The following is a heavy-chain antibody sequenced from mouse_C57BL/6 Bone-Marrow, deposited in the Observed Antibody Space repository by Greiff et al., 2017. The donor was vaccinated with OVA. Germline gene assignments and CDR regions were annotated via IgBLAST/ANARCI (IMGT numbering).Heavy chain of an antibody. CDR2: IYPRSGNT. J-gene: IGHJ3*01. CDR3: AREAAYNSNYVAY. D-gene: IGHD2-5*01. V-gene: IGHV1-81*01. Sequence: VQLQQSGAELARPGASVKLSCKASGYTFTSYGISWVKQRTGQGLEWIGEIYPRSGNTYYNEKFKGKATLTADKSSSTAYLELRSLTSEDSAVYFCAREAAYNSNYVAYWGQGTLVTVSA. CDR1: GYTFTSYG.